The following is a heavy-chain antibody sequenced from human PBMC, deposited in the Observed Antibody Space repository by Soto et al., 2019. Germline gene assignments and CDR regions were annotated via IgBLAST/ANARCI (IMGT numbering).Heavy chain of an antibody. Sequence: EASVTVSCQVSGYTLTYLSMHWVRQAPGKGLEWMGGFDPEDGETIYAQKFQGRVTMTEDTSTDTAYMELSSLRSEDTAVYYCAITQQLVSACYFDYWGQGTLVTVSS. J-gene: IGHJ4*02. V-gene: IGHV1-24*01. CDR3: AITQQLVSACYFDY. CDR2: FDPEDGET. D-gene: IGHD6-13*01. CDR1: GYTLTYLS.